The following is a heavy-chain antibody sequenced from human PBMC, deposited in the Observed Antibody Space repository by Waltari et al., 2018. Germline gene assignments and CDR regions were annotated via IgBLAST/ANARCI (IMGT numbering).Heavy chain of an antibody. CDR1: GFTFSSYA. CDR2: ISYDGSNK. Sequence: QVQLVESGGGVVQPGRSLRLSCAASGFTFSSYAMHWVRQAPGQGLEWVAVISYDGSNKYYADSVKGRFTISRDNSKNTLYLQMNSLRAEDTAVYYCAREMSCSGGSCYYYYYGMDVWGQGTTVTVSS. V-gene: IGHV3-30-3*01. D-gene: IGHD2-15*01. J-gene: IGHJ6*02. CDR3: AREMSCSGGSCYYYYYGMDV.